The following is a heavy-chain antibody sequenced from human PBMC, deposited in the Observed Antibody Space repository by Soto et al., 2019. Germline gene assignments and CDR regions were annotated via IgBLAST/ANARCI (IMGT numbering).Heavy chain of an antibody. CDR3: ARSTYYFDSSGYGFYSFDY. CDR2: IDWDDPK. J-gene: IGHJ4*02. V-gene: IGHV2-70*11. CDR1: GFSLSTSRMC. Sequence: SGPTLVNPTQTLTLTCTFSGFSLSTSRMCVSRIRQPPGKALEWLPRIDWDDPKYYSTSLQTRLTIPKDTSKNHVVLTMTHMDPVDTATWYCARSTYYFDSSGYGFYSFDYWGQGTLVTVSS. D-gene: IGHD3-22*01.